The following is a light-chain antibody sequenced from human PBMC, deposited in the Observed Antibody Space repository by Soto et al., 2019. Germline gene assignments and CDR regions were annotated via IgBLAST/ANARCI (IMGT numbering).Light chain of an antibody. CDR2: KAS. V-gene: IGKV1-5*03. CDR3: QQYKSYRA. J-gene: IGKJ5*01. Sequence: DSHTTRAYSTPCASGGDRVAISVRASQSISNWLAWLQQKPGQAPKLLIYKASSLESGVPSRFSGSGSGTEFTLTISSLQPDDSATDPRQQYKSYRAFGQGTRLEIK. CDR1: QSISNW.